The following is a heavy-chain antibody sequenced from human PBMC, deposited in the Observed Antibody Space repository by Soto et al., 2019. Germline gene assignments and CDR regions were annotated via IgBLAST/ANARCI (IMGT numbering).Heavy chain of an antibody. CDR2: IWYDGSNK. V-gene: IGHV3-33*01. CDR3: ARDFGRATVTTSDY. J-gene: IGHJ4*02. CDR1: GFTFSSYG. Sequence: GGSLRLSCAASGFTFSSYGMHWVRQAPGKGLEWVAVIWYDGSNKYYADSVKGRFTISRDNSKNTLYLQMNSLRAEDTAVYYCARDFGRATVTTSDYWGQGTLVTVSS. D-gene: IGHD4-17*01.